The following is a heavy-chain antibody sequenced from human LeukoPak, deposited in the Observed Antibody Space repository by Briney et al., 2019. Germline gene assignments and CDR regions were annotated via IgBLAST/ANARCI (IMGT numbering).Heavy chain of an antibody. V-gene: IGHV4-59*01. CDR1: GGSISSYY. D-gene: IGHD3-22*01. CDR2: IYYSGST. CDR3: ARGSGDSSIPSAMD. J-gene: IGHJ4*02. Sequence: SETLSLTCTVSGGSISSYYWSWIRQPPGKGLEWIGYIYYSGSTNYNPSLKSRVIISVDTSKNQFSLKLSSVTAADTAVYYCARGSGDSSIPSAMDWGQGTLVTVSS.